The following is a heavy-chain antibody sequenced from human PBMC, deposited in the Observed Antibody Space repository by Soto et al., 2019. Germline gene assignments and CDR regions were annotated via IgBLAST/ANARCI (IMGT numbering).Heavy chain of an antibody. Sequence: GASVKVSCKASGGTFSSYAISWVRQAPGQGLEWMGGIITNLGTANYAQKFQGRVTVTADTSTSTAYMELRSLRSEDTAVYYCATRSPALDYWGQGTLVTVSS. D-gene: IGHD6-25*01. V-gene: IGHV1-69*06. J-gene: IGHJ4*02. CDR1: GGTFSSYA. CDR2: IITNLGTA. CDR3: ATRSPALDY.